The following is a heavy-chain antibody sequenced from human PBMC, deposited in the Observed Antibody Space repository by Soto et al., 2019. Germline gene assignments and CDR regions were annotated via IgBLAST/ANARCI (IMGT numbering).Heavy chain of an antibody. CDR3: AREGAGMYYYYYGMDV. Sequence: QVQLVQSGAEVKKPGASVKVSCKASGYTFSKYGINWVRQAPGQGLEWMGWISVYNGNTKYAEKVQGRVTVTTDTSTTTAYMELRSLRSHDTAVYHCAREGAGMYYYYYGMDVWGQGTTVTVPS. CDR1: GYTFSKYG. D-gene: IGHD6-19*01. V-gene: IGHV1-18*01. J-gene: IGHJ6*02. CDR2: ISVYNGNT.